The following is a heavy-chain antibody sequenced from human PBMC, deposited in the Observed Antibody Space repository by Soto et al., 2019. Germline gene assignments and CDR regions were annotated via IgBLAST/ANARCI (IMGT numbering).Heavy chain of an antibody. CDR3: ARCIQGDYYCGMDV. CDR1: GYTFYSHS. CDR2: INADYGNT. J-gene: IGHJ6*02. Sequence: QAQLVQSGAEVKKPGASVKVSCKASGYTFYSHSISWVRQAPGQGLEWMGRINADYGNTQYAQKFRGRVTMTTDTXXTTVYMELTNLRSDDTAVYYCARCIQGDYYCGMDVWGQGTTVTVSS. D-gene: IGHD5-18*01. V-gene: IGHV1-18*01.